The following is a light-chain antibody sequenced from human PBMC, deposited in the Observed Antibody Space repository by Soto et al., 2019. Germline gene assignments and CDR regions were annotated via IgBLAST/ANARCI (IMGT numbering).Light chain of an antibody. CDR2: RNN. J-gene: IGLJ3*02. V-gene: IGLV1-47*01. Sequence: QSVLTQPPSASGTPGQRVTISCSGSSSNIGKNYVYWYQQLPGTAPKLLIYRNNQRPSGVPDQFSGSKSGTSASLAISGLRSEEEAEYYCSVWDANLSACVCGGGTQVTVL. CDR1: SSNIGKNY. CDR3: SVWDANLSACV.